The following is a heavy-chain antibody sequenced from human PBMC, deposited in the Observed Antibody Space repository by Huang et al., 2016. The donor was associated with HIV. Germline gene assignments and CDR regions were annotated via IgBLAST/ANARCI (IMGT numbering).Heavy chain of an antibody. V-gene: IGHV3-21*01. CDR3: ERVFAASDY. CDR2: ITSGSTYT. D-gene: IGHD2-15*01. CDR1: GFTFSSYS. Sequence: EVQLVESGGGLVKPGGSLRLSCAASGFTFSSYSMNWVRQAPGKGPEWVSSITSGSTYTDYADSVKGRFTISRDNAKNALYLQMNNLRGEDTAVYYCERVFAASDYWGQGTLVTVSS. J-gene: IGHJ4*02.